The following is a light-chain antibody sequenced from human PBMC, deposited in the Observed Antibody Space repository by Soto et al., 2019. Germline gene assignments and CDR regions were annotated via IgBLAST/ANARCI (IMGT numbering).Light chain of an antibody. CDR2: DVT. CDR3: CSHAGSYTYV. CDR1: SSDVGGYNY. J-gene: IGLJ1*01. V-gene: IGLV2-11*01. Sequence: QSALTQPRSVSGSPGQSLTISCTGTSSDVGGYNYVSWYQQYPGKVPKLMIYDVTKRPSGVPYRFSGSKSGNTASLTISGLQAEDEADDYCCSHAGSYTYVFGTGTKLTVL.